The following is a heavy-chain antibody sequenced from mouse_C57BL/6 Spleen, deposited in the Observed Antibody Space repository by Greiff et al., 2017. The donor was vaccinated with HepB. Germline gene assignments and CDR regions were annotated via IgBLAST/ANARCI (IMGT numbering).Heavy chain of an antibody. CDR3: ASLAAQATWAY. CDR2: IYPRSGNT. CDR1: GYTFTSYG. Sequence: QVQLQQSGAELARPGASVKLSCKASGYTFTSYGISWVKQRTGQGLEWIGEIYPRSGNTYYNEKFKGKATLTADKSSSTAYMELRSLTSEDSAVYFCASLAAQATWAYWGQGTLVTVSA. J-gene: IGHJ3*01. V-gene: IGHV1-81*01. D-gene: IGHD3-2*02.